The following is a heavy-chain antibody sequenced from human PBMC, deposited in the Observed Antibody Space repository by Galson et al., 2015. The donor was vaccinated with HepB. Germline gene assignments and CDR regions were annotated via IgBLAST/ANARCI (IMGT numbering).Heavy chain of an antibody. CDR2: ISNDGRNK. V-gene: IGHV3-30*03. CDR1: GFTFSAYG. Sequence: SLRLSCAASGFTFSAYGMHWVRQAPGKGLEWVAFISNDGRNKDYAESVKGRFTISRDDSEDTLCLQMNSLTAEDTAVFYCARAAGAGVYYYFYMDVWGKGTTVTVSS. D-gene: IGHD6-13*01. CDR3: ARAAGAGVYYYFYMDV. J-gene: IGHJ6*03.